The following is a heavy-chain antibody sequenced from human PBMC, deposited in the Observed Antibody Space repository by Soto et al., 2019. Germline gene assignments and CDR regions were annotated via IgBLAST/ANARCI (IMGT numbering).Heavy chain of an antibody. D-gene: IGHD6-13*01. J-gene: IGHJ6*02. CDR2: IYYSGST. CDR3: ARQWKQQLVRYYYGMDV. Sequence: ETLSLTCTVSGGSISSSSYYWGWIRQPPGKGLEWIGSIYYSGSTYYNPSLKSRVTISVDTSKNQFSLKLSSVTAADTAVYYCARQWKQQLVRYYYGMDVWGQGTTVTVSS. CDR1: GGSISSSSYY. V-gene: IGHV4-39*01.